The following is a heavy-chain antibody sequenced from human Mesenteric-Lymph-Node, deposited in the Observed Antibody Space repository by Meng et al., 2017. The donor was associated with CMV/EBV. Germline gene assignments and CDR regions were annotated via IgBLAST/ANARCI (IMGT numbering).Heavy chain of an antibody. CDR2: INPSGGST. J-gene: IGHJ5*02. CDR3: ARGGFCSSTSCYRFDP. D-gene: IGHD2-2*01. CDR1: GYTFTSYG. V-gene: IGHV1-46*01. Sequence: ASVKVSCKASGYTFTSYGISWVRQAPGQGLEWMGIINPSGGSTSYAQKFQGRVTMTRDTSMSTVYMELSSLRSEDTAVYYCARGGFCSSTSCYRFDPWGQGTLVTVSS.